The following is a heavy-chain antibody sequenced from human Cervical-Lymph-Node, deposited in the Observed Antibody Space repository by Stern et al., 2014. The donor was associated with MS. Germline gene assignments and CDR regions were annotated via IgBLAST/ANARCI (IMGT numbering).Heavy chain of an antibody. Sequence: VQLVESGAEMKKPGASVKVSCKASGYTFTGYYVHWVRQAPGQGLQWVGRVNPRNCATVYEKYFQGRVTMTSDTSNNTVYMELSSLKSDDTAVFYCATAITVAGPYFDYWGQGTQVTVPS. CDR2: VNPRNCAT. D-gene: IGHD6-19*01. CDR3: ATAITVAGPYFDY. CDR1: GYTFTGYY. V-gene: IGHV1-2*02. J-gene: IGHJ4*02.